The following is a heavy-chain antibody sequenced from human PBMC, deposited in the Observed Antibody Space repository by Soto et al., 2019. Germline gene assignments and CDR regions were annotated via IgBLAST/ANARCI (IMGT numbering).Heavy chain of an antibody. CDR3: ARDSRTRYRRDGYHFDY. D-gene: IGHD2-15*01. V-gene: IGHV1-69*13. CDR2: IIPIFGTA. J-gene: IGHJ4*02. Sequence: SVKVSCKASGGTFSSYAISWVRQAPGQGLEWMGGIIPIFGTANYAQKFQGRVTITADESTSTAYMELSSLRSEDTAVYYCARDSRTRYRRDGYHFDYWGQGTLVTVSS. CDR1: GGTFSSYA.